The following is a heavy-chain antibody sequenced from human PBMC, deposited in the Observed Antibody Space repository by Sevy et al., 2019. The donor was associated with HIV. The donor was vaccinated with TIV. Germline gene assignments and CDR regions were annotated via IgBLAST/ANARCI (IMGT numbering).Heavy chain of an antibody. J-gene: IGHJ3*02. CDR2: INHSGST. CDR1: GGSFSGYY. CDR3: ARHCSGTSCSHAFDI. D-gene: IGHD2-2*01. V-gene: IGHV4-34*01. Sequence: SETLSLTCAVYGGSFSGYYWSWIRQPPGKGLEWIGEINHSGSTNYNLSLKSRVTISGDTSKNQFSLELSSVTAADTDVYYCARHCSGTSCSHAFDIWGQGTMVTVSS.